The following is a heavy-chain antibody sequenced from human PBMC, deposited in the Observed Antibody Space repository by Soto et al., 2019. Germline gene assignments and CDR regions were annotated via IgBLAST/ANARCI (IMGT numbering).Heavy chain of an antibody. Sequence: SEALSLTCTVSGGSITNYYWSWIRQPPGRRLKWIGYIFCSGSADYTPSLKSRATISVDTSKNQFSLKLRSVTAADTAVYYCARIKRGYSYGSIIDFWGQGIPVTVSS. CDR1: GGSITNYY. J-gene: IGHJ4*02. CDR3: ARIKRGYSYGSIIDF. V-gene: IGHV4-59*01. D-gene: IGHD5-18*01. CDR2: IFCSGSA.